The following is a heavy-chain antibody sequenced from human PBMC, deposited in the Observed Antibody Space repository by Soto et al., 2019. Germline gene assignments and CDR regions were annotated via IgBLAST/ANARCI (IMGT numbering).Heavy chain of an antibody. J-gene: IGHJ4*02. CDR3: ARTSEHFDS. V-gene: IGHV3-11*01. Sequence: QVQLVESGGGLVKPGGSLRLSCAASGFNLRDYYMSWIRQAPGKGLEWISYISSSGRTIYYADSAKGRFTISRDNAKNSLYLQLNSLRAEDTAVYYCARTSEHFDSWGQGVLVTVSS. CDR1: GFNLRDYY. CDR2: ISSSGRTI.